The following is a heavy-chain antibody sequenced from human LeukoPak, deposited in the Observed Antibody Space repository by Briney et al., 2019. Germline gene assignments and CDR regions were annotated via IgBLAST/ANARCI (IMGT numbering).Heavy chain of an antibody. Sequence: SETLSLTCTVSGGSISSYYWSWIRQPAGKGLEWIGRIYTSGSTNYNPSLKSRVTMSVDTSKNQFSLKLSSVTAADTAVYYCARGRPGVTMVRGVGWFDPWGQGTLVTVSS. J-gene: IGHJ5*02. CDR2: IYTSGST. CDR1: GGSISSYY. CDR3: ARGRPGVTMVRGVGWFDP. D-gene: IGHD3-10*01. V-gene: IGHV4-4*07.